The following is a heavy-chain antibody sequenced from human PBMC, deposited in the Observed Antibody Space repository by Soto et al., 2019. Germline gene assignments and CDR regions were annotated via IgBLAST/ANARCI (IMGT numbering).Heavy chain of an antibody. J-gene: IGHJ6*02. D-gene: IGHD6-13*01. CDR1: GFTFDDYA. Sequence: DVQLVESGGGLVQPGRSLRLSCAASGFTFDDYAMHWVRQAPGKGLEWVSGISWNSGSIGYADSVKGRFTISRDNAKNSLYLQMNSLRAEDTALYYCAKGQTAGTEVDGMDVWGQGTTVTVSS. CDR3: AKGQTAGTEVDGMDV. CDR2: ISWNSGSI. V-gene: IGHV3-9*01.